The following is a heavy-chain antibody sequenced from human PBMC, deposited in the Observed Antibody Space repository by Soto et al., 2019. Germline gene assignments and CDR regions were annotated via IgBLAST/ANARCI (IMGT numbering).Heavy chain of an antibody. D-gene: IGHD3-3*01. CDR2: IYTSGST. J-gene: IGHJ5*02. CDR1: GGSTSSYY. CDR3: ARDRGYYVYANWSVP. V-gene: IGHV4-4*07. Sequence: SETLSLTCTVSGGSTSSYYWSWIRQPAGKGLEWIGRIYTSGSTNYNPSLKSRVTMSVDTSKNQFSLKLSSVTAADTAVYYCARDRGYYVYANWSVPWGQGTLVTVSS.